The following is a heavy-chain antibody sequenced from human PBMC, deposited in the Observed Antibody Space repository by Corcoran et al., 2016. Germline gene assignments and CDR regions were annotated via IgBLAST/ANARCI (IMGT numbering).Heavy chain of an antibody. Sequence: EVQLVESGGGLAKPGGSLRLSCAVSGFTFSNAWINWVHQAPGKGLEWVGRIKSKTDGGTTDYAAPVKGRFTISRDDSKNTLYLQMNSLRAVDTGLYYCTTAKLGVGAEDYWGQGTLVTVSS. D-gene: IGHD2-15*01. J-gene: IGHJ4*02. V-gene: IGHV3-15*07. CDR2: IKSKTDGGTT. CDR1: GFTFSNAW. CDR3: TTAKLGVGAEDY.